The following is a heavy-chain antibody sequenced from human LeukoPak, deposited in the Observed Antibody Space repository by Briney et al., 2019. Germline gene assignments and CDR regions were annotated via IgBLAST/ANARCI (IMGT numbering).Heavy chain of an antibody. D-gene: IGHD2-2*03. CDR2: ISSSGSTI. Sequence: GGSLRLSCAVSGFTFSDYAMSWVRQAPGKGLEWVSYISSSGSTIYYADSVKGRFTISRDNAKNSLYLQMNSLRAEDTAVYYCARIFGYCSSTSCYAWSGNPWFDPWGQGTLVTVSS. CDR3: ARIFGYCSSTSCYAWSGNPWFDP. CDR1: GFTFSDYA. J-gene: IGHJ5*02. V-gene: IGHV3-11*01.